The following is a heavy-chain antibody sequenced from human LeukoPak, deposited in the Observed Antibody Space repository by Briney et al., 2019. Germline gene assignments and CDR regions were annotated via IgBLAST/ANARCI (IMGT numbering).Heavy chain of an antibody. Sequence: GGSLRLSCSASGFTFSAYAMHWVRQAPGKGLEFVSAISSNGGSTYYTDSGKGRFTISRDNSRNTLYLQMSSLRPEDTAIYYCVHITMVRGDVPDNFDYWGQGTLVTVSS. V-gene: IGHV3-64D*06. D-gene: IGHD3-10*01. CDR3: VHITMVRGDVPDNFDY. CDR2: ISSNGGST. CDR1: GFTFSAYA. J-gene: IGHJ4*02.